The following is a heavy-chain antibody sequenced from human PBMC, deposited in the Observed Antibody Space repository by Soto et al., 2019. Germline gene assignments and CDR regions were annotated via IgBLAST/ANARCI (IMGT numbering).Heavy chain of an antibody. Sequence: PGGSLRLSCAASGFTFSNYAVTWVRQAPGKGLEWVSTISGSGGSTYYADPVKGRFTISRDNSKNTLYLQMNSLRAEDTVVYYCAKDQGSSWYEIDYWGQGTLVTVSS. D-gene: IGHD6-13*01. J-gene: IGHJ4*02. CDR3: AKDQGSSWYEIDY. CDR1: GFTFSNYA. CDR2: ISGSGGST. V-gene: IGHV3-23*01.